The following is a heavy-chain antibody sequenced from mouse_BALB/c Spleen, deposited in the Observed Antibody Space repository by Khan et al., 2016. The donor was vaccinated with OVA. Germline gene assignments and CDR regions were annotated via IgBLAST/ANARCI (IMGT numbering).Heavy chain of an antibody. CDR2: IYPGSDNT. Sequence: QVQLKESGAELARPGASVKLSCKASGYTFTDYNINWMRQRTGQGLEWIGEIYPGSDNTYYNEKFKGKATLTADKSSSTAYMQLSSLTSEDSAVYFCARERAAWFPYGGQGTLVTVSA. D-gene: IGHD3-3*01. V-gene: IGHV1-77*01. CDR1: GYTFTDYN. J-gene: IGHJ3*01. CDR3: ARERAAWFPY.